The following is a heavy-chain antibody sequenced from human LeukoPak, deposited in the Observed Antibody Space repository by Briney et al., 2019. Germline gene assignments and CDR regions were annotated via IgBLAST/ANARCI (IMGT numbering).Heavy chain of an antibody. V-gene: IGHV4-59*08. CDR1: GSSISSYY. D-gene: IGHD3-22*01. J-gene: IGHJ2*01. Sequence: SETLSLTCTVSGSSISSYYWSWIRQPPGKGLEWIGYIYYSGSTNYNPSLKSRVTISVDTSKNQFSLKLSSVTAADTAVYYCARQMDYYDSSWVWYFDLWGRGTLVTVSS. CDR3: ARQMDYYDSSWVWYFDL. CDR2: IYYSGST.